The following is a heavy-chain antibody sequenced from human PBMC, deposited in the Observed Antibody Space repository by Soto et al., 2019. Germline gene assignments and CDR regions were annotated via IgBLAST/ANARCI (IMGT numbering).Heavy chain of an antibody. D-gene: IGHD6-19*01. V-gene: IGHV3-23*01. CDR1: GFTFSSSA. J-gene: IGHJ5*02. Sequence: EVRLLESGGGLAQPGGSRRLSCAASGFTFSSSAMNWVRQAPGKGLEWVSSIRVGGGDTFSADSVRGRFTVSRDISRNTLYLQMNSLRAEDTAIYYCAKCSVGTVRTSGWCNWFDPWGQGTLVTVSS. CDR2: IRVGGGDT. CDR3: AKCSVGTVRTSGWCNWFDP.